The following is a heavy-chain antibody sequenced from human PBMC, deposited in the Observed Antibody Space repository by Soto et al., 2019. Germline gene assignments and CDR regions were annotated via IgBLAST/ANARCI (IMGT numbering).Heavy chain of an antibody. CDR1: GYTFTDYG. CDR2: IIPFNGKT. V-gene: IGHV1-18*01. J-gene: IGHJ5*02. CDR3: ARAVQLLSSWFDP. Sequence: EASVKVSCKASGYTFTDYGISWVRQAPGQGLEWMGWIIPFNGKTNYAQKFQGRVTITTDKSTSTAYMELSSLRSEDTAVYYCARAVQLLSSWFDPWGQGTLVTVSS. D-gene: IGHD2-2*01.